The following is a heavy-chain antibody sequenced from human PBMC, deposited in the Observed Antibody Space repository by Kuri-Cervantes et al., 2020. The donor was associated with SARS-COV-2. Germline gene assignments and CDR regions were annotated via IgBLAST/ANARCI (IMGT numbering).Heavy chain of an antibody. CDR1: GFTFSSYG. Sequence: GESLKISCAASGFTFSSYGMHWVRQAPGKGLEWVAFISYDGGNKYYADSVKGRFTISRDNSKNTLYLQMRSLRPEDTAMYYCAKDGAGAHDFWGQGTLVTVSS. V-gene: IGHV3-30*18. J-gene: IGHJ4*02. CDR2: ISYDGGNK. D-gene: IGHD4/OR15-4a*01. CDR3: AKDGAGAHDF.